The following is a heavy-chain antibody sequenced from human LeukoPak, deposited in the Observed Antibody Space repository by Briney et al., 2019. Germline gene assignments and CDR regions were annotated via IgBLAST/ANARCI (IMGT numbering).Heavy chain of an antibody. D-gene: IGHD5-24*01. CDR2: IYSSGST. V-gene: IGHV4-4*07. J-gene: IGHJ4*02. Sequence: SETLSLTYTVSGGSISSYYWSWIRQPAGKGLEWIGRIYSSGSTNYNSSLKSRVTMSVDTSKNQFSLKLSSVTAADTAVYYCARDKSRWLQFLFDYWGQGTLVTVSS. CDR3: ARDKSRWLQFLFDY. CDR1: GGSISSYY.